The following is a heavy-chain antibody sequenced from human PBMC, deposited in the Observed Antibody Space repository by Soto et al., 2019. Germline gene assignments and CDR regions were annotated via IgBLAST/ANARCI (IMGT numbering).Heavy chain of an antibody. CDR2: ISGSGGST. CDR3: ARDSSVTIFGVGYYYYYMDV. D-gene: IGHD3-3*01. J-gene: IGHJ6*03. Sequence: GGSLRLSCAASGFTFSSYAMSWVRQAPGKGLEWVSAISGSGGSTYYADSVKGRFTISRDNAKNSLYLQMNSLRAEDTAVYYCARDSSVTIFGVGYYYYYMDVWGKGTTVTVSS. CDR1: GFTFSSYA. V-gene: IGHV3-23*01.